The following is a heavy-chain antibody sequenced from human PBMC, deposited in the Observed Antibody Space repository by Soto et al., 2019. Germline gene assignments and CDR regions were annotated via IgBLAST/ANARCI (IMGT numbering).Heavy chain of an antibody. D-gene: IGHD4-17*01. J-gene: IGHJ6*02. V-gene: IGHV3-23*01. CDR3: AKNSYGDSWNFGLDV. Sequence: PGESLKISCAASGFGFSNYAMTWVRQAPGKGLEWVSAISASGSGSYYAESVKGRFTVSRDNSKNTMYLQMNSLRDEDTAVYYCAKNSYGDSWNFGLDVWGQGTTVTVSS. CDR1: GFGFSNYA. CDR2: ISASGSGS.